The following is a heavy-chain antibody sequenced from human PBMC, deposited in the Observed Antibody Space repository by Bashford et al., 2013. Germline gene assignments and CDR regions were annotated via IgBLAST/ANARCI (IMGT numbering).Heavy chain of an antibody. J-gene: IGHJ6*02. CDR2: IYYSGST. D-gene: IGHD2-2*01. CDR3: ARRQGSSTSWPYYYYYGMDV. V-gene: IGHV4-59*08. Sequence: SETLSLTCTVSGGSISSYYWSWIRQPPGKGLEWIGYIYYSGSTNYNPSLKSRVTISVDTSKNQFSLKLSSVTAADTAVYYCARRQGSSTSWPYYYYYGMDVWGQGTTVTVSS. CDR1: GGSISSYY.